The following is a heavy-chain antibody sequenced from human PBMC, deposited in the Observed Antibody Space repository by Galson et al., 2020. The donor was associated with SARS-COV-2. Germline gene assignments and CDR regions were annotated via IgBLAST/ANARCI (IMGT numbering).Heavy chain of an antibody. CDR3: ARDATGSGWYSWFYP. J-gene: IGHJ5*02. CDR1: GASIRSSNYY. D-gene: IGHD6-19*01. CDR2: IHNSGTT. Sequence: SETLSLTCTVSGASIRSSNYYWGWIRQPPGKGLEWIGSIHNSGTTHYNPSLKSRVTISVDTSKNQFSLNLNSVTAADTAMYYCARDATGSGWYSWFYPWGRGTLVTVSS. V-gene: IGHV4-39*07.